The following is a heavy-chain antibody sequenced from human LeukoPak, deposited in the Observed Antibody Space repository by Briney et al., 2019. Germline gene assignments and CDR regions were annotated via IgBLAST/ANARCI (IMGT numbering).Heavy chain of an antibody. Sequence: GGSLRLSCAASGFTFSSYAMSWVRQAPGKGLEWVSAISGSGGSTYYADSVKGRFTISRDNSKNTLYLQMNSLRAEDTAVYYCARDRDCSSTSCYAAGVFDYWGQGTLVTVSS. CDR2: ISGSGGST. CDR3: ARDRDCSSTSCYAAGVFDY. CDR1: GFTFSSYA. V-gene: IGHV3-23*01. J-gene: IGHJ4*02. D-gene: IGHD2-2*01.